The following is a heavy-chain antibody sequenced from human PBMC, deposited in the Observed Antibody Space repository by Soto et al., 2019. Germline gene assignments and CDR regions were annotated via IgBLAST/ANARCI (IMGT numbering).Heavy chain of an antibody. CDR3: VGGQYYFDY. Sequence: QVQLVESGGGVVQPGRSLRLSCAASGFPFTTYGMHWVREGPGKGLEWVAVISYDGSNRYYADSVKGRFTSSRDNSKNTRDLQMNDLRPEDTALYYCVGGQYYFDYRGQGTLVTVSS. J-gene: IGHJ4*02. CDR1: GFPFTTYG. D-gene: IGHD3-10*01. V-gene: IGHV3-30*03. CDR2: ISYDGSNR.